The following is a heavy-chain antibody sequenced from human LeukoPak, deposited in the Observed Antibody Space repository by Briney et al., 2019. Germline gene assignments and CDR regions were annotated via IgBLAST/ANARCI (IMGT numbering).Heavy chain of an antibody. V-gene: IGHV4-39*07. Sequence: SETLSLTCTVSGGSISSSSYYWGWIRQPPGKGLEWIGSIYYSGSTYYNPSLKSRVTISVDTSKNQFSLKLSSVTAADTAVYYCARDRIVVAELDYWGQGTLVTVSS. CDR1: GGSISSSSYY. CDR3: ARDRIVVAELDY. CDR2: IYYSGST. D-gene: IGHD3-22*01. J-gene: IGHJ4*02.